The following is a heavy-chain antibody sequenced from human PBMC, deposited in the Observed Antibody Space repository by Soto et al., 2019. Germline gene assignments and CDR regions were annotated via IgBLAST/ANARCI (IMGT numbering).Heavy chain of an antibody. V-gene: IGHV3-33*01. Sequence: QVQLVESGGGVVQPGRSLRLSCAASGFTFSSYGMHWVRQAPGKGLEWVAVIWYDGSNKYYADSVKGRFTISRDNSKNTLYLQMNSLRAEDTAVYYCARDRGYSSSWTFDYWGQGTLVTVSS. CDR2: IWYDGSNK. D-gene: IGHD6-13*01. CDR1: GFTFSSYG. J-gene: IGHJ4*02. CDR3: ARDRGYSSSWTFDY.